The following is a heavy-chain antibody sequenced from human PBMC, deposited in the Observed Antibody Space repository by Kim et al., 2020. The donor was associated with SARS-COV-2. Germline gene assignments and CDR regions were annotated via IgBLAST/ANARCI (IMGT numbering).Heavy chain of an antibody. D-gene: IGHD2-21*01. Sequence: SETLSPTCTVSGGSISSSSYYWGWIRQPPGKGLEWIGSIYYSGSTYYNPSLKSRVTISVDTSKNQFSLKLSSVTAADTAVYYCARHRREGLQTIPYYFD. V-gene: IGHV4-39*01. CDR3: ARHRREGLQTIPYYFD. J-gene: IGHJ4*01. CDR2: IYYSGST. CDR1: GGSISSSSYY.